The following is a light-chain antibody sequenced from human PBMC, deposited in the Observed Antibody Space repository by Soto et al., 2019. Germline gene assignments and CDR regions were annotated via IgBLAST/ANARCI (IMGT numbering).Light chain of an antibody. CDR2: DND. Sequence: QSVLTQPPSVSAAPGQEVTISCSGSSSNTGNNFVSWYQHLPGTAPNLLIYDNDKRPSGIPDRFSGTKSGTSATLGITGLQTGDEAHYYCATWDSSLIAGVFGGGTKLTVL. V-gene: IGLV1-51*01. CDR3: ATWDSSLIAGV. J-gene: IGLJ2*01. CDR1: SSNTGNNF.